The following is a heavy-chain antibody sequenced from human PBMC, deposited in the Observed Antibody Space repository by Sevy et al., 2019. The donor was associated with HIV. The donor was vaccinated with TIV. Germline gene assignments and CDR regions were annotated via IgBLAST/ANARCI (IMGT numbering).Heavy chain of an antibody. V-gene: IGHV3-23*01. Sequence: GGSLRLSCAASGFTFSNYAISWVRQAPGKGLEWVSSISRSGGSTYYADSVKGRFTISRDNSKNTLYLQMNSLRAEETAVYYCAKVDVVVPVADYGLDVWGQGTTVTVSS. J-gene: IGHJ6*01. CDR1: GFTFSNYA. D-gene: IGHD2-2*01. CDR3: AKVDVVVPVADYGLDV. CDR2: ISRSGGST.